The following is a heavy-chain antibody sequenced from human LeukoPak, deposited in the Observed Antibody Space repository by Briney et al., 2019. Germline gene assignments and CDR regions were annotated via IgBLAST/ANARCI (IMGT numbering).Heavy chain of an antibody. J-gene: IGHJ4*02. CDR3: ARLKDYGGIDY. CDR1: GGTFSSYA. D-gene: IGHD4-23*01. CDR2: ISAYNGNT. V-gene: IGHV1-18*01. Sequence: GASVKVSCKASGGTFSSYAISWVRQAPGQGLEWMGWISAYNGNTNYAQKLQGRVTMTTDTSTSTAYMELRSLRSDDTAVYYCARLKDYGGIDYWGQGTLVTVSS.